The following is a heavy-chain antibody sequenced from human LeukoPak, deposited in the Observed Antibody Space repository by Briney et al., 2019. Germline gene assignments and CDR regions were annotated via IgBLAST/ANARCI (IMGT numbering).Heavy chain of an antibody. V-gene: IGHV3-30*18. CDR2: ISYAGSDK. CDR3: AKSSSGGWYLLGDAFDI. J-gene: IGHJ3*02. D-gene: IGHD6-19*01. CDR1: GFTFSSHG. Sequence: GGSLRLSCAASGFTFSSHGIHWVRQAPDKGLEWVAVISYAGSDKYYADSVKGRFTISRDNSKNTLCLQMNSLRAEDTAVYYCAKSSSGGWYLLGDAFDIWGQGTLVTVSS.